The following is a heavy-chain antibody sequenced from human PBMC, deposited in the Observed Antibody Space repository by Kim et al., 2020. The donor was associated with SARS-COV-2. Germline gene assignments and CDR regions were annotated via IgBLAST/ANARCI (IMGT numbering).Heavy chain of an antibody. CDR1: GGSISGYY. CDR3: ARGSTLIPSRPHFDY. D-gene: IGHD6-6*01. Sequence: SETLSLTCIVSGGSISGYYWGWIRLSPGKGLEWIGSIYYSGNTYYNPSLKSRVTISVDTSKNQFSLKLSSVTAADTAVYYCARGSTLIPSRPHFDYWGQGILVTVSS. J-gene: IGHJ4*02. V-gene: IGHV4-39*01. CDR2: IYYSGNT.